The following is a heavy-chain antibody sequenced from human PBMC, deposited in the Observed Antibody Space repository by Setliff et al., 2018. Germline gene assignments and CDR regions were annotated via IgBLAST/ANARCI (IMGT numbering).Heavy chain of an antibody. CDR3: ARGRRDGYKGGFDP. D-gene: IGHD5-12*01. Sequence: GESLKISCTGSGYSFITYWIGWVRQMPGKGLEWMGIIYPRDSDTRYSPSFQGQVTISADKSISTAYLQWRSLKASDTAMYYCARGRRDGYKGGFDPWGQGTLVTVSS. CDR2: IYPRDSDT. V-gene: IGHV5-51*01. CDR1: GYSFITYW. J-gene: IGHJ5*02.